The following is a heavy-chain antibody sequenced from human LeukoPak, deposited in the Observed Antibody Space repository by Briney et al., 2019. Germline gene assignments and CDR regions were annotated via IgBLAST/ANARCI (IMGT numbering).Heavy chain of an antibody. Sequence: GGSLRLSRTASGFTFGDYAMSWVRQAPGKGLEWVGFIRSKAYGGTTEYAASVKGRFTISRDDSKSIAYLQMNSLKTEDTAVYYCTRDQYSGAVAGIGYWGQGTLVTVSS. D-gene: IGHD6-19*01. CDR2: IRSKAYGGTT. J-gene: IGHJ4*02. CDR3: TRDQYSGAVAGIGY. V-gene: IGHV3-49*04. CDR1: GFTFGDYA.